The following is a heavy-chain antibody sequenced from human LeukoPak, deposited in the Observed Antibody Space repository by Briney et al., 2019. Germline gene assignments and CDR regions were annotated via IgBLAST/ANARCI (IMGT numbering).Heavy chain of an antibody. J-gene: IGHJ4*02. CDR3: ARRQKLNNSDGYYFDY. CDR1: GGSISNSHYY. D-gene: IGHD4-23*01. CDR2: IYFSGST. V-gene: IGHV4-39*01. Sequence: SETLSLTCTASGGSISNSHYYWAWVRQPPGGGLEWIGSIYFSGSTYYDPSLKSRVIISVDTSKNQFSLKMSSVTAADTAVYYCARRQKLNNSDGYYFDYWGQGTLVTVSS.